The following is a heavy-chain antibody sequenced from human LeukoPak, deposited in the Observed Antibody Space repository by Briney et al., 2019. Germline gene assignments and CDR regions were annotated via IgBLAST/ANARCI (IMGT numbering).Heavy chain of an antibody. Sequence: GGSLRLSCAASGFTFSTYWMHWVRQTPGKGLEWVSRIKGDGSITTYADSVMGRFTISRDNAKSTLFLQMNSLRAEDTAMYYCAKSDWFDPWGQGTLVTVSS. CDR3: AKSDWFDP. CDR2: IKGDGSIT. J-gene: IGHJ5*02. CDR1: GFTFSTYW. V-gene: IGHV3-74*01.